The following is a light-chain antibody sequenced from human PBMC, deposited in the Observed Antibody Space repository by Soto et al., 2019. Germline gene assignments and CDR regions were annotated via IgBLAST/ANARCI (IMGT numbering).Light chain of an antibody. CDR3: QLYGSSPLYI. Sequence: EIVLTQSPGTLSLSPGERATVSCRASQSVSSSHLAWYQQKPGQAPRLLIYGASSSATGIPDRFSGSGSGTDFTLTISRLEPEDFAVYYCQLYGSSPLYIFGQGTNLEIK. V-gene: IGKV3-20*01. J-gene: IGKJ2*01. CDR2: GAS. CDR1: QSVSSSH.